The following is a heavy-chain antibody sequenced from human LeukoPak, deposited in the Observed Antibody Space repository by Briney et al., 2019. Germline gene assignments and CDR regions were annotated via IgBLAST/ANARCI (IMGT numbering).Heavy chain of an antibody. D-gene: IGHD5-18*01. J-gene: IGHJ5*02. CDR3: AKDLSWNTADR. Sequence: GGSLRLSCAGSGFTYTDYWMHWFRQAPGKGPVWVSRINPDGTIIDYADSVKGRFRISRDNAKNLLYLQMNGLRADDTAVYYCAKDLSWNTADRWGQGILVTVSS. CDR2: INPDGTII. V-gene: IGHV3-74*01. CDR1: GFTYTDYW.